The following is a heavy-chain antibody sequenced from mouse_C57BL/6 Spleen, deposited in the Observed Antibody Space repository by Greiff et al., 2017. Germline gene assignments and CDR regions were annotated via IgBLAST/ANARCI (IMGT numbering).Heavy chain of an antibody. J-gene: IGHJ2*01. Sequence: VQLQQSGPELVKPGASVKISCKASGYSFTGYYMNWVKQSPEKSLEWIGEINPSTGGTTYNQKFKAKATLTVDKSSSTAYMQLKSLTSEDSAVXYCARGLYYDYDGATWGQGTTLTVSS. V-gene: IGHV1-42*01. CDR3: ARGLYYDYDGAT. D-gene: IGHD2-4*01. CDR2: INPSTGGT. CDR1: GYSFTGYY.